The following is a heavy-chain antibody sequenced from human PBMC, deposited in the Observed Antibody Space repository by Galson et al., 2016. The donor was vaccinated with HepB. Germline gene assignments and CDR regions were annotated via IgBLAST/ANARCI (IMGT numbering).Heavy chain of an antibody. Sequence: LRLSCAASGSTSNYAWMTWVRQAPGKGLEWIGRFRGETDSGTADYAALVEGRFAISGDDSKNMLYLQMNSLKTEDTGVYYCCTDRGGPLDVWGQGTTVIVSS. V-gene: IGHV3-15*01. CDR1: GSTSNYAW. J-gene: IGHJ6*02. CDR2: FRGETDSGTA. CDR3: CTDRGGPLDV.